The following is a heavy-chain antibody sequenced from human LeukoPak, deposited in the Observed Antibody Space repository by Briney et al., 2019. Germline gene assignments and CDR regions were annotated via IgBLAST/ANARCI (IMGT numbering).Heavy chain of an antibody. Sequence: SGGSLRLSCAASGFTVSSNYMSWVRQAPGKGLEWVSVIYSGGSTYYADPVKGRFTISRDNSKNTLYLQMNSLRAEDTAVYYCAREGMDAFDIWGQGTMVTVSS. CDR3: AREGMDAFDI. CDR2: IYSGGST. CDR1: GFTVSSNY. D-gene: IGHD6-13*01. J-gene: IGHJ3*02. V-gene: IGHV3-66*02.